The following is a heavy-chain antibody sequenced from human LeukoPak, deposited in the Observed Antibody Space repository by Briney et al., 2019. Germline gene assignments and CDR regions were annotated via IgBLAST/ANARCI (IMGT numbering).Heavy chain of an antibody. J-gene: IGHJ4*02. CDR2: ISGSGGST. D-gene: IGHD3-3*01. CDR1: GFTFSSYA. Sequence: GGSLRLSCAASGFTFSSYAMSWVRQAPGKGLEWVSAISGSGGSTYYADSVKGRFTISRDNSKNTLYLQMNSLRAEDTAVHYCAKGIRFLEWLLADYWGQGTLVTVSS. CDR3: AKGIRFLEWLLADY. V-gene: IGHV3-23*01.